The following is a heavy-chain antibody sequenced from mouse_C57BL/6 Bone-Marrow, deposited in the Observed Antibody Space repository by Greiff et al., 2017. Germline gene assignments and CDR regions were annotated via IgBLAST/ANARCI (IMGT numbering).Heavy chain of an antibody. CDR2: IWSGGST. CDR1: GFSLTSYG. Sequence: VQRVESGPGLVQPSQSLSITCTVSGFSLTSYGVHWVRQSPGKGLEWLGVIWSGGSTDYNAAFISRLSISKDNSKSQVFFKMNSLQADDTAIYYCARGTTVVPSYCDVWGTGTTVTVSS. V-gene: IGHV2-2*01. J-gene: IGHJ1*03. CDR3: ARGTTVVPSYCDV. D-gene: IGHD1-1*01.